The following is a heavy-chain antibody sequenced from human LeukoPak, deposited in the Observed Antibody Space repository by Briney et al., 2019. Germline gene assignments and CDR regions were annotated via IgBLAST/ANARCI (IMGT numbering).Heavy chain of an antibody. Sequence: QSSETLSLTCTVSDGSISSSFWSWIRQPPGKGLEWIGYVYYSGNTDYNPSLKSRVITSIDTSKKQFSLKLSSVTAADTAVYFCARVGRDYYGSGSLGAFYYHGMDVWGQGTTVTVS. CDR2: VYYSGNT. V-gene: IGHV4-59*12. CDR3: ARVGRDYYGSGSLGAFYYHGMDV. D-gene: IGHD3-10*01. CDR1: DGSISSSF. J-gene: IGHJ6*02.